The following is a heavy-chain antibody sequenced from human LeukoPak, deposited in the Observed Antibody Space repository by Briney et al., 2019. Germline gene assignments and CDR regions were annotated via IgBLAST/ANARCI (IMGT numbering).Heavy chain of an antibody. CDR1: GGSISSYY. V-gene: IGHV4-4*09. Sequence: PSETLSLTCTVSGGSISSYYWSWIRQPPGKGLEWLGYIYTSGSTNYNPSLKSRVTISVDTSKNQFSLKLSSVTAADTAVYCCASRGAAGEIDYWGQGTLVTVSS. D-gene: IGHD6-13*01. J-gene: IGHJ4*02. CDR2: IYTSGST. CDR3: ASRGAAGEIDY.